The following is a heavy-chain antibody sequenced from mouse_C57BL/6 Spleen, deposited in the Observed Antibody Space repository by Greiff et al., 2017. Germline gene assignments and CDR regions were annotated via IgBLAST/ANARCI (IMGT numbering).Heavy chain of an antibody. J-gene: IGHJ3*01. D-gene: IGHD2-4*01. CDR3: AKEGYDYDGAWFAY. Sequence: VQLVESGPGLVAPSQSLSITCTVSGFSLPSYGVSWVRQPPGKGLEWLGVIWGDGSTNYHSALISRLSISKDNSKSQVFLKLNSLQTDDTATYYCAKEGYDYDGAWFAYWGQGTLVTVSA. CDR1: GFSLPSYG. V-gene: IGHV2-3*01. CDR2: IWGDGST.